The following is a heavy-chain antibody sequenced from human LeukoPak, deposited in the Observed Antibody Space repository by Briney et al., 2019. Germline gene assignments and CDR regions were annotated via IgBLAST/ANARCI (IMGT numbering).Heavy chain of an antibody. V-gene: IGHV4-34*01. D-gene: IGHD5-12*01. CDR1: GGSFSGYY. CDR2: INHSGGT. J-gene: IGHJ6*03. CDR3: ARDRKGGYGYYYYMDV. Sequence: SETLSLTCAVYGGSFSGYYWSWIRQPPGKGLEWIGEINHSGGTNYNPFLKSRVTISVDTSKNQFSLSLSSVTAADTAVYYCARDRKGGYGYYYYMDVWGKGTTVTISS.